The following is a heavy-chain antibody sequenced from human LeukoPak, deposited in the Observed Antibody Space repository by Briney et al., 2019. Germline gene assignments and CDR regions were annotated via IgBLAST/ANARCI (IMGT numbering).Heavy chain of an antibody. Sequence: GGSLRLPCAASGFTFSSYAMSWVRQAPGKGLEWVSAISGSGGSTYYADSVKGRFTISRDNSKNTLYLQMNSLRAEDTAVYYCATDRGYYTSGSYYLDYWGQGTLVTVSS. J-gene: IGHJ4*02. CDR3: ATDRGYYTSGSYYLDY. CDR2: ISGSGGST. CDR1: GFTFSSYA. V-gene: IGHV3-23*01. D-gene: IGHD3-10*01.